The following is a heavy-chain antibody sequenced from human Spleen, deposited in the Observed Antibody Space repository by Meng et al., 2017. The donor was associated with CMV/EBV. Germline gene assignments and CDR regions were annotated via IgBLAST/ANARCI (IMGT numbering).Heavy chain of an antibody. CDR2: ISAYKGNT. D-gene: IGHD5-18*01. CDR3: ARDTLLWIPANWFDP. V-gene: IGHV1-18*01. CDR1: CNTFHSYV. J-gene: IGHJ5*02. Sequence: GQVVEAGDEVNNPGASVKSCFKSSCNTFHSYVISVVRQAPGQGLEWIGWISAYKGNTTYAQKLQGRVTMTTDTSTSTAYMELRSLRSDDTAVYYCARDTLLWIPANWFDPWGQGTLVTVSS.